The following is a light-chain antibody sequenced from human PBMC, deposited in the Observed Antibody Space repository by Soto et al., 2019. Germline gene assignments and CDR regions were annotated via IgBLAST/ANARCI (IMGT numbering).Light chain of an antibody. J-gene: IGLJ3*02. Sequence: QSVLTQPPSVSEAPGQRVTISCTGSSSNIGAGYDVHWYQQLPGTAPKLIIYGNSNRPSGVPDRFSGSKSGTSASLAITGLQAEDEADYYCQSYDSSLSALFGGGTKLTVL. V-gene: IGLV1-40*01. CDR3: QSYDSSLSAL. CDR1: SSNIGAGYD. CDR2: GNS.